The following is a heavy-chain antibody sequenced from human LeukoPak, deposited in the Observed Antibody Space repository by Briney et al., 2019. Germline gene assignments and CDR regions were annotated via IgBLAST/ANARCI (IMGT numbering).Heavy chain of an antibody. J-gene: IGHJ6*02. CDR1: GGSFSGYY. V-gene: IGHV4-34*01. D-gene: IGHD2-2*03. CDR2: INHSGST. CDR3: ARGYKGGYCSSTSCHHNYYYYGMDV. Sequence: SETLSLTCAVYGGSFSGYYWSWIRQPPGKGLEWIGEINHSGSTNYNPSLKSRVTISVDTSKNQFSLKLGSVTAADTAVYYCARGYKGGYCSSTSCHHNYYYYGMDVWGQGTTVTVSS.